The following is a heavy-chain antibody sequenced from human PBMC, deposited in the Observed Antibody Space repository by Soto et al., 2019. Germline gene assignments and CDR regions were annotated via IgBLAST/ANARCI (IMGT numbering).Heavy chain of an antibody. Sequence: GGSLRLSCAASGFTFSSYATHWVRQAPGKGLEWVAVISYDGSNKYYADSVKGRFTISRDNSKNTLYLQMNSLGAEDTAVYYCAKEPYYDSSGYSLWGQGTLVTVSS. J-gene: IGHJ4*02. D-gene: IGHD3-22*01. CDR2: ISYDGSNK. V-gene: IGHV3-30*04. CDR3: AKEPYYDSSGYSL. CDR1: GFTFSSYA.